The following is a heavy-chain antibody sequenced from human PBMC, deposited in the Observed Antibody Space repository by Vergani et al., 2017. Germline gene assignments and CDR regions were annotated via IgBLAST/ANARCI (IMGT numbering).Heavy chain of an antibody. CDR3: AHVYDFWSGYYRTIHDAFDI. J-gene: IGHJ3*02. CDR1: GFSLSNARMG. CDR2: IYWNDDK. D-gene: IGHD3-3*01. Sequence: QVTLKESGPVLVKPTETLTLTCTVSGFSLSNARMGVSWIRQPPGKALEWLAHIYWNDDKRYSPSLKSRLTITKDTSKNQVVLTMTNMDPVDTATYYCAHVYDFWSGYYRTIHDAFDIWGQGTMVTVSS. V-gene: IGHV2-5*08.